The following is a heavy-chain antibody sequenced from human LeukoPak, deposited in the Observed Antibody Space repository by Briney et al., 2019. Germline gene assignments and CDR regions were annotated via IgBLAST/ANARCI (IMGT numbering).Heavy chain of an antibody. J-gene: IGHJ6*02. V-gene: IGHV4-59*01. CDR3: ARDRYYYYGMDV. CDR1: GGSISSYY. Sequence: SETLSLTCTVSGGSISSYYWSWIRQPPGKGLEWIGYIYYSGSTDYNPSLKSRVTISVDTSKNQFSLKLSSVTAADTAVYYCARDRYYYYGMDVWGQGTTVTVSS. CDR2: IYYSGST.